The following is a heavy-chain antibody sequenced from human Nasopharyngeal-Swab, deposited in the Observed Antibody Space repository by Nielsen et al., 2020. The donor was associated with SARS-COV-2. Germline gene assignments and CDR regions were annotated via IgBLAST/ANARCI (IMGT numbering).Heavy chain of an antibody. CDR1: GGSFSGYY. CDR2: INHSGST. V-gene: IGHV4-34*01. J-gene: IGHJ5*02. D-gene: IGHD5-18*01. Sequence: GPRRRSCAVYGGSFSGYYWSWIRQPPGKGLEWIGEINHSGSTNYNPSLKSRVTISVDTSKNQFSLKLGSVTAADTAVYYCARGPPAYIYGDNWFDPWGQGTLVTVSS. CDR3: ARGPPAYIYGDNWFDP.